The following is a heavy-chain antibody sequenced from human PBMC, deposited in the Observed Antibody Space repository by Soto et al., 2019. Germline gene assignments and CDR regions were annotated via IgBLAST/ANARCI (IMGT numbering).Heavy chain of an antibody. CDR2: IIPILGIA. V-gene: IGHV1-69*10. J-gene: IGHJ5*02. CDR1: GYTFTGYY. Sequence: GASVKVSCKASGYTFTGYYMHWVRQAPGQGLEWMGWIIPILGIANYAQKFQGRVTITADKSTSTAYMELSSLRSEDTAVYYCARVDCSSTSCYSGWFDPWGQGTLVTVSS. CDR3: ARVDCSSTSCYSGWFDP. D-gene: IGHD2-2*01.